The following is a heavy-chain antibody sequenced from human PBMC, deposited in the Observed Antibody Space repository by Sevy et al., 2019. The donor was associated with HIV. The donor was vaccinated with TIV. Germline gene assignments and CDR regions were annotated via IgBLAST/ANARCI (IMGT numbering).Heavy chain of an antibody. J-gene: IGHJ6*02. CDR3: ARHDRRGLGGSFDV. V-gene: IGHV3-23*01. Sequence: GGSLRLSCAASGFIFGNYAMNWVRQAPGKGLEWVSAITGGGGSTYYADSVKGRFFISSDKSKNTMYLQMNSQRAEDTAEYYSARHDRRGLGGSFDVWGQGTTVTVSS. CDR2: ITGGGGST. CDR1: GFIFGNYA. D-gene: IGHD3-16*01.